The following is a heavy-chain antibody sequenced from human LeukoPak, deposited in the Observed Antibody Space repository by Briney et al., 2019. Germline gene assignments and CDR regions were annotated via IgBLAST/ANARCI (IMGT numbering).Heavy chain of an antibody. CDR3: ARDRRRDGYNLYYYGMDV. D-gene: IGHD5-24*01. J-gene: IGHJ6*02. CDR1: GGSFSGYY. CDR2: INHSGST. Sequence: SETLSLTCAVYGGSFSGYYWSWIRQPPGKGLEWIGEINHSGSTNYNPSLKSRVTISVDTSKNQFSLKLSSVTAADTAVYYCARDRRRDGYNLYYYGMDVWGQGTTVTVSS. V-gene: IGHV4-34*01.